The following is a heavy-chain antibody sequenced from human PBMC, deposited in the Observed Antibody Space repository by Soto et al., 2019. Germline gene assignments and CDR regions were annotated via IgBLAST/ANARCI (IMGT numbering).Heavy chain of an antibody. CDR1: GFSLSTSGVG. Sequence: SGPTLVNPTQTLTLTCTFSGFSLSTSGVGVGWIRQPPGKALEWLALIYWNDDKRYSPSLKSRLTITKDTSKNQVVLTMTNMDPVDTATYYGEHTPRKLRYFEWLLYSFDYWGQGTLVTVSS. V-gene: IGHV2-5*01. CDR3: EHTPRKLRYFEWLLYSFDY. J-gene: IGHJ4*02. D-gene: IGHD3-9*01. CDR2: IYWNDDK.